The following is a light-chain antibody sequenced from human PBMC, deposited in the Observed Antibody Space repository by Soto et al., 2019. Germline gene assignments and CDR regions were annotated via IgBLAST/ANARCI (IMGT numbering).Light chain of an antibody. CDR3: QQRGNWPIT. CDR2: DAS. CDR1: QGIYQY. Sequence: ETVLTQSPATMSLSPGDRVTLSCRASQGIYQYLGWYQQKPGQTPRLLIFDASHRATGVPARLSGGVSGTDFTLTISSQEPEDFAVYYCQQRGNWPITFGQGTRLEMK. J-gene: IGKJ5*01. V-gene: IGKV3D-11*01.